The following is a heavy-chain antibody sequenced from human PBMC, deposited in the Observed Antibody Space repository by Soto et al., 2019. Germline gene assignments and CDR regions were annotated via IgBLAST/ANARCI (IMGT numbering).Heavy chain of an antibody. J-gene: IGHJ4*02. CDR2: INHSGST. CDR1: GGSFSDYF. CDR3: ARPKKYNSGWYGGYFLDY. V-gene: IGHV4-34*01. D-gene: IGHD6-19*01. Sequence: SETLSLTCAVYGGSFSDYFWSWIRQPPGKGLEWIGEINHSGSTNHNPSLKSRVTISVDTPKNQFSLKLSSVTAADTAVYYCARPKKYNSGWYGGYFLDYGGQGTLVT.